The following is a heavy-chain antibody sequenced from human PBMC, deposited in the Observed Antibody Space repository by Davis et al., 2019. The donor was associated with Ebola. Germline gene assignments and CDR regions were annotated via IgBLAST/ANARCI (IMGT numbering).Heavy chain of an antibody. CDR3: ARRVGYSYGYDYYYYGMDV. Sequence: GESLKISCKGSGYTFTSYWIGWVRQVPGKGLEWMGIIYPGDSDTRYSPSFQGQVTISADKSISTAYLQWSSLKASDTAMYYCARRVGYSYGYDYYYYGMDVWGQGTTVTVSS. D-gene: IGHD5-18*01. CDR1: GYTFTSYW. J-gene: IGHJ6*02. V-gene: IGHV5-51*01. CDR2: IYPGDSDT.